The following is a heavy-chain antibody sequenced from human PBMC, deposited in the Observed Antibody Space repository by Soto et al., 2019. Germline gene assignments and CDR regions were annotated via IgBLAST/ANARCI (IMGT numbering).Heavy chain of an antibody. CDR2: IYHSGST. J-gene: IGHJ5*02. Sequence: PSETLSLTCAVSGGSISSGGYSWSWIRQPPGKGLEWIGYIYHSGSTYYNPSLKSRVTISVDRSKNQISLKLSSVTAADTAVYYCARHQSHSSSYVDPWGQGTLVTVSS. D-gene: IGHD6-13*01. CDR1: GGSISSGGYS. V-gene: IGHV4-30-2*01. CDR3: ARHQSHSSSYVDP.